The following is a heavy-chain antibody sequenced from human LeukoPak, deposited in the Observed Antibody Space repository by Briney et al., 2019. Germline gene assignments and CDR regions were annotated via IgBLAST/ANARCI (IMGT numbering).Heavy chain of an antibody. CDR2: IYYSGST. J-gene: IGHJ4*02. Sequence: PSETLSLTCTVSGGSISSHGYYWSWIRQPPGKGLEWIGYIYYSGSTNYNPSLKSRVTISVDTSKNQFSLKLSSVTAADTAVYYCARVSGSYAFDYWGQGTLVTVSS. V-gene: IGHV4-61*08. D-gene: IGHD3-16*01. CDR1: GGSISSHGYY. CDR3: ARVSGSYAFDY.